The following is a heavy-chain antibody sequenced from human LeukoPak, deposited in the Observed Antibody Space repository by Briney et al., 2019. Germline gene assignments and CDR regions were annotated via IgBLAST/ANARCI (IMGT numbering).Heavy chain of an antibody. V-gene: IGHV4-59*01. CDR2: INYSGRT. Sequence: SETLSLTCTVSGGSISSYYWSWIRQPPGKDPQWIGYINYSGRTNDNPSLRSRVTISVDTSKNQFSLKLDSLTAADTAIYYCARVSVIAAAALHFDNWGQGTLVTVSS. J-gene: IGHJ4*02. CDR1: GGSISSYY. CDR3: ARVSVIAAAALHFDN. D-gene: IGHD6-13*01.